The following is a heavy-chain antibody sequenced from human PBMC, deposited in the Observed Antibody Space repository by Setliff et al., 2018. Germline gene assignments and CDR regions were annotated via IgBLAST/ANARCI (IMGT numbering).Heavy chain of an antibody. CDR1: GFSFRNCW. J-gene: IGHJ4*02. Sequence: PGGSLRLSCVATGFSFRNCWASWVRQAPGKGPEWLASINPGGSEKYYVDSVRGRFTISRDNAWNSLSLQMNSLRSDDTAVYYCLGAGTCSYWGQGTRVTVSS. CDR2: INPGGSEK. D-gene: IGHD3-10*02. V-gene: IGHV3-7*01. CDR3: LGAGTCSY.